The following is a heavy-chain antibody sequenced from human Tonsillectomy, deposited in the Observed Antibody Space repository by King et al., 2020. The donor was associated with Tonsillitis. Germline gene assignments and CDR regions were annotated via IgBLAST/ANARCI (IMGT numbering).Heavy chain of an antibody. D-gene: IGHD3/OR15-3a*01. V-gene: IGHV3-43D*03. Sequence: VQLVESGGVVVQPGGSLRLSCAASGFTFDDYAMHWVRQAPGKGLEWVSHISWDGGSTYYADSVKGRFTISRDNSKNSLYLQMNSLRAEDIALYYCAKEGDSCRWTGNFVYCGQGNLCTVS. J-gene: IGHJ4*02. CDR1: GFTFDDYA. CDR2: ISWDGGST. CDR3: AKEGDSCRWTGNFVY.